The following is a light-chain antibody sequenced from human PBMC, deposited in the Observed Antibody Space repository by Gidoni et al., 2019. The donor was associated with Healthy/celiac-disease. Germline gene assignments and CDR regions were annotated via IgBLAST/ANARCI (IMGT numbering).Light chain of an antibody. J-gene: IGLJ2*01. CDR3: NSRDSSGKV. CDR2: GKN. V-gene: IGLV3-19*01. CDR1: SLRSYY. Sequence: SSELTQDPAVSVALGQTVRITCQGDSLRSYYASWYQQKPGQAPVLVIYGKNNRPSGIPDRFSVSSSGNTASLTITGAQAEDEADYYCNSRDSSGKVFGGGTKLTVL.